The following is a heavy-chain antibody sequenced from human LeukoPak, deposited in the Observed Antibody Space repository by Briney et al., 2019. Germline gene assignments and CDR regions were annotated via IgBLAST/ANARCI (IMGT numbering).Heavy chain of an antibody. V-gene: IGHV3-30*18. CDR1: GFTFSSYG. Sequence: GGSLRLSCAASGFTFSSYGMHWVRQAPGKGLEWVAVISYDGSNKYYADSVKGRFTISRDNSKNTLYLQMNSLRAEDTAVYYCAKDHRGGSYSSEYYFDYWGQGTLVTVSS. CDR2: ISYDGSNK. CDR3: AKDHRGGSYSSEYYFDY. D-gene: IGHD1-26*01. J-gene: IGHJ4*02.